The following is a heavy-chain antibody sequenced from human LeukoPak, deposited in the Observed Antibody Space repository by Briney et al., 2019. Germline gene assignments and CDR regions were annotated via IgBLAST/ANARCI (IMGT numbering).Heavy chain of an antibody. CDR1: GGSISSGDYY. D-gene: IGHD4-17*01. CDR3: ARAPMTTRGAFDI. CDR2: IYYTGST. J-gene: IGHJ3*02. V-gene: IGHV4-30-4*08. Sequence: SETLSLTCTVSGGSISSGDYYWSWIRQPPGKGLEWIGYIYYTGSTYYNPSLKSRVTISVDTPKNQFSLKLSSVTAADTAVYYCARAPMTTRGAFDIWGQGTMVTVSS.